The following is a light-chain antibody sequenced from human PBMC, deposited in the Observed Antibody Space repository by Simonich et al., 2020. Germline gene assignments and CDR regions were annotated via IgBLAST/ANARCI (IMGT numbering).Light chain of an antibody. CDR3: NSRDSSGNHWV. Sequence: SSELTQDPAVSVALGQTVRITCQGNSLRSYYESWYQQKPGQAPVLVIYGQNNRPSVIPDRFSGSSSGNTASLTITGAQAEDEADYYCNSRDSSGNHWVFGGGTKLTVL. CDR2: GQN. V-gene: IGLV3-19*01. J-gene: IGLJ3*02. CDR1: SLRSYY.